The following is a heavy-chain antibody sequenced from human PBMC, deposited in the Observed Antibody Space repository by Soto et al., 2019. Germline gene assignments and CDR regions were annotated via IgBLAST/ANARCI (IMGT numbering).Heavy chain of an antibody. CDR1: GGSFSGYY. CDR3: ARMGGGNYPLYFDY. J-gene: IGHJ4*02. Sequence: PSETLSLSCGVYGGSFSGYYWSSIRHPPGKGLEWIGEIDHSGSTNYNPSLKSRVSISVDTSKRQFCLKLSFVTAADTAVYYCARMGGGNYPLYFDYWGQGAPLTVSS. V-gene: IGHV4-34*01. D-gene: IGHD1-26*01. CDR2: IDHSGST.